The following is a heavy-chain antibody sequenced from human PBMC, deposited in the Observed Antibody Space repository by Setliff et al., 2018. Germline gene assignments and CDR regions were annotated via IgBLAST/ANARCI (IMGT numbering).Heavy chain of an antibody. D-gene: IGHD3-10*01. J-gene: IGHJ3*02. Sequence: GGSLRLSCGTSGFTFDVSGMSWVRQAPGKGLEWVSSINWSGGSRAYADSVKGRFTISRDNAKNSLYLQMNSLRAEDTAVYYCARNPSWDIWGQGTMVTVSS. CDR2: INWSGGSR. CDR3: ARNPSWDI. V-gene: IGHV3-20*04. CDR1: GFTFDVSG.